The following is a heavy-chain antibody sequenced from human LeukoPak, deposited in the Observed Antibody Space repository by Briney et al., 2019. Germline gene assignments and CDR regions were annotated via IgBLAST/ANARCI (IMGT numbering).Heavy chain of an antibody. D-gene: IGHD2-2*01. J-gene: IGHJ4*02. CDR3: ARGPISTRSHFDY. CDR2: ITPLFGTA. CDR1: GGTFSKYT. Sequence: SVTVSCKASGGTFSKYTISWVRQRPGQGLEWMGGITPLFGTANYAQKFQGRVTITADESASTAYMELSSLRSDDTAVYYCARGPISTRSHFDYWGQGTLVTVSS. V-gene: IGHV1-69*13.